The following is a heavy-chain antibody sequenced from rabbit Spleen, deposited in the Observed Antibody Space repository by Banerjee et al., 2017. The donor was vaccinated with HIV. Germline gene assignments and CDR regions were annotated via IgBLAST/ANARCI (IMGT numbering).Heavy chain of an antibody. V-gene: IGHV1S45*01. D-gene: IGHD6-1*01. Sequence: QEQLEESGGDLVKPEGSLTLTCTASGFSFSGDSYMCWVRQAPGKGLEWVVCIYAGSSGFTYFANWAKGRFTISKTSSTTVTLQMTSLTAADTATYFCARDYATSFSAYGIDLWGPGTLVTVS. CDR1: GFSFSGDSY. J-gene: IGHJ6*01. CDR3: ARDYATSFSAYGIDL. CDR2: IYAGSSGFT.